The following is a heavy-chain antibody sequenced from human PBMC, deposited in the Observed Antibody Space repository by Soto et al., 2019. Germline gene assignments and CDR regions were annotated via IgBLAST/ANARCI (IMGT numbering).Heavy chain of an antibody. CDR3: ARSPEWEQILLY. J-gene: IGHJ4*01. CDR2: IHHSGLT. Sequence: TLSLTCTVSGGSISSEGYYWSWIRQRPGKGLELIGYIHHSGLTYYTPSLKSRATISRVTSRNQFSLKLNSVTAADTAVYYCARSPEWEQILLYWGHGILVTVSS. D-gene: IGHD1-26*01. CDR1: GGSISSEGYY. V-gene: IGHV4-31*03.